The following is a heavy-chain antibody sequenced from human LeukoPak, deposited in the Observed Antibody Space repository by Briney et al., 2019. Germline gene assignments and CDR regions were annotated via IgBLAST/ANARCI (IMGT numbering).Heavy chain of an antibody. D-gene: IGHD6-19*01. CDR1: GFTFSSYA. J-gene: IGHJ4*02. Sequence: PGGSLRLSCAVSGFTFSSYAMHWVRQAPGKGLEWVAVISYDGINTYYADSVKGRFTVSRDNSKNTLYLQMNSLTTEDTAVYYCARDPHNSSGWLIDYWGQGTLVTVSS. V-gene: IGHV3-30-3*01. CDR2: ISYDGINT. CDR3: ARDPHNSSGWLIDY.